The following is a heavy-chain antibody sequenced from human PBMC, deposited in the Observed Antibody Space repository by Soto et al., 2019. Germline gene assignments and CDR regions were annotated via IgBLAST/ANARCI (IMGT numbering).Heavy chain of an antibody. D-gene: IGHD5-12*01. Sequence: QVPLQQWGAGLLKPSETLSLNCAVTGVSLSGYYWSWIRQPPGKGLEWIGEVKDGGHTNYSPSLRGRVTISSDTSNNQFSLRLNSVTAADTGVYYCARGQEGVVATHWDQGSLVTVSS. CDR2: VKDGGHT. J-gene: IGHJ4*02. CDR3: ARGQEGVVATH. CDR1: GVSLSGYY. V-gene: IGHV4-34*01.